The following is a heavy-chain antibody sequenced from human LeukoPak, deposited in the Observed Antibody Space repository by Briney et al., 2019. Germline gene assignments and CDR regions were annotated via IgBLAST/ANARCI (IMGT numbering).Heavy chain of an antibody. D-gene: IGHD3-3*01. V-gene: IGHV4-38-2*01. CDR1: GYSISSGYY. CDR2: IYHSGST. CDR3: ARTLVWRLNPYYYYYYYMDV. J-gene: IGHJ6*03. Sequence: KTSETLSLTCAVSGYSISSGYYWGWIRQPPGKGLEWIGSIYHSGSTYYNPSLKSRVTISVDTSKNQFSLKLSSVTAADTAVYYCARTLVWRLNPYYYYYYYMDVWGKGTTVTVSS.